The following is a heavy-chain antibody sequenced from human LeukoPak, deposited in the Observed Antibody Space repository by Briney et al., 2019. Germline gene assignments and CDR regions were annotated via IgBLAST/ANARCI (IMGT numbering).Heavy chain of an antibody. CDR1: GGSFSGYY. CDR3: ARSDSSGWYVFGY. D-gene: IGHD6-19*01. CDR2: INHSGST. Sequence: SETLSLTCAVYGGSFSGYYWSWIRQPPGKGLEWIGEINHSGSTNYNPSLKSRVTISVDTSKNQFSLKLSSVTAADTAVYYCARSDSSGWYVFGYWGQGTLVTVSS. V-gene: IGHV4-34*01. J-gene: IGHJ4*02.